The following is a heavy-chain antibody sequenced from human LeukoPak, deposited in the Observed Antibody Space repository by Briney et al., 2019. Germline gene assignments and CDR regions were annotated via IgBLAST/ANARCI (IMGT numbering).Heavy chain of an antibody. D-gene: IGHD2-2*01. J-gene: IGHJ4*02. Sequence: GSSVKVSCKASGGTFSSYAISWVRQAPGQGLEWMGGIIPIFGTANYAQKFQGRVTITADESTSTAYMELSSLSSEDTAVYYCARDPAYCSSTSCYVSGYWGQGTLVTVSS. CDR2: IIPIFGTA. CDR3: ARDPAYCSSTSCYVSGY. V-gene: IGHV1-69*01. CDR1: GGTFSSYA.